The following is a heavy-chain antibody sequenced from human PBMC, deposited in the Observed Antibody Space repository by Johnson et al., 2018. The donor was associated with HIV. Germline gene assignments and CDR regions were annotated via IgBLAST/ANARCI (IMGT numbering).Heavy chain of an antibody. J-gene: IGHJ3*01. CDR1: GFTFDDYG. D-gene: IGHD3-16*01. V-gene: IGHV3-66*01. CDR2: IYSGGDT. Sequence: VQLVESGGGVVRPGGSLRLSCAASGFTFDDYGMSWVRQAPGKGLEWVSVIYSGGDTYYAESVTGRFTISRDNSKNTLFLQMNSLRAEDTAVYYCARVGASRFDAFHVWGQGTMVTVSS. CDR3: ARVGASRFDAFHV.